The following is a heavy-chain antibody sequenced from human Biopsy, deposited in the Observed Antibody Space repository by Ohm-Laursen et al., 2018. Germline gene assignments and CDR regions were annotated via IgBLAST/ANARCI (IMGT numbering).Heavy chain of an antibody. CDR1: GGSFTGHY. D-gene: IGHD4-23*01. CDR2: ISCTGYT. CDR3: ARGSNDFGGLYFPR. Sequence: SDTLSLTCTVSGGSFTGHYWSWIRQPPGKGLEWIGHISCTGYTSYNASLKSRVTISVDTSRNHFSLRLSSLTAADTAVYYCARGSNDFGGLYFPRWGQGALRTVSS. J-gene: IGHJ4*02. V-gene: IGHV4-59*11.